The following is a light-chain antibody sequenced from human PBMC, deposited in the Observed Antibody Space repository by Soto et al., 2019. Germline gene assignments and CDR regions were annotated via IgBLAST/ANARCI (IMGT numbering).Light chain of an antibody. CDR3: NSYASGNTPVV. Sequence: QSALTQPASVSGSPGQSIAISCSGTRSDVGGYDFVAWYQQHPGKAPKLIIYNVSNRPSGVSGRFSGSKSGNTASLTISGLQAEDEADYYCNSYASGNTPVVFGGGTKLTVL. V-gene: IGLV2-14*01. CDR1: RSDVGGYDF. J-gene: IGLJ2*01. CDR2: NVS.